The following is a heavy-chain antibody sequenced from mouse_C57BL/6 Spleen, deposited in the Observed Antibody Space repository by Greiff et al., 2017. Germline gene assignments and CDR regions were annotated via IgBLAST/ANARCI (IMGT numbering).Heavy chain of an antibody. V-gene: IGHV1-72*01. Sequence: QVQLQQPGAELVKPGASVKLSCKASGYTFTSYWMHWVKQRPGRGLEWIGRIDPNGGGTKYNEKFKSKATLTVYKRSITTYLQLSSLTSEDSSVYYCARDWDGDYVGLGYWGQGTLVTVSA. CDR1: GYTFTSYW. D-gene: IGHD2-13*01. CDR3: ARDWDGDYVGLGY. CDR2: IDPNGGGT. J-gene: IGHJ3*01.